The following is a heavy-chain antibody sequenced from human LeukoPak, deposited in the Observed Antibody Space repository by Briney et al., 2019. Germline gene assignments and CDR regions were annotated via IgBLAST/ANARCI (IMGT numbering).Heavy chain of an antibody. V-gene: IGHV4-4*07. J-gene: IGHJ2*01. D-gene: IGHD6-25*01. CDR2: IYTNGST. Sequence: PSETLSLTCTVSGGSFSGFYWSWLRQAAGLPLEWIGRIYTNGSTSYNPSLKSRVTISVDTSKNQFSLKLSSVTAADTAVYYCARQGGGFWYFDLWGRGTLVTVSS. CDR3: ARQGGGFWYFDL. CDR1: GGSFSGFY.